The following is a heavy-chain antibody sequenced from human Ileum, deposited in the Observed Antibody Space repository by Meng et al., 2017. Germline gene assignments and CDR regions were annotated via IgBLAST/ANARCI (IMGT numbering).Heavy chain of an antibody. CDR2: ISYDGSNK. J-gene: IGHJ1*01. D-gene: IGHD3-10*01. Sequence: GESLKISCAGSGFTFSNYAMHWVRQAPGKGLEWVAIISYDGSNKYYADSVKGRFTISRDNAKDTVYLGMNSLRVEDTALYYCTNDRITDWGQGTLVTVSS. V-gene: IGHV3-30*07. CDR3: TNDRITD. CDR1: GFTFSNYA.